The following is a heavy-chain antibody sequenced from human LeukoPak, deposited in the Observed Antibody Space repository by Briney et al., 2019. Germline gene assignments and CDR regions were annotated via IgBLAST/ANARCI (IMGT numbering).Heavy chain of an antibody. CDR3: ARPRSSYYYGSGSYYNY. CDR2: ISYDGSNK. J-gene: IGHJ4*02. V-gene: IGHV3-30*04. Sequence: PGGSLRLSCAASGFTFSSYSMHRVRQAPGKGLEWVAVISYDGSNKYYADSVKGRFTISRDNSKNTLYLQMNSLRAEDTAVYYCARPRSSYYYGSGSYYNYWGQGTLVTVSS. D-gene: IGHD3-10*01. CDR1: GFTFSSYS.